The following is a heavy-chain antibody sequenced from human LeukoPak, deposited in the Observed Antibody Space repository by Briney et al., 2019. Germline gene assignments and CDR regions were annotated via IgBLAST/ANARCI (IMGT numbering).Heavy chain of an antibody. CDR2: IIPIFGTA. Sequence: SVKVSCKASGGTFISYAISWVRQAPGQGLEWMGGIIPIFGTANYAQKFQGRVTITADESTSTAYMELSSLRSEDTAVYYCAREGTTIFGVVIPDAFDIWGQGTMVTVSS. CDR1: GGTFISYA. D-gene: IGHD3-3*01. V-gene: IGHV1-69*13. J-gene: IGHJ3*02. CDR3: AREGTTIFGVVIPDAFDI.